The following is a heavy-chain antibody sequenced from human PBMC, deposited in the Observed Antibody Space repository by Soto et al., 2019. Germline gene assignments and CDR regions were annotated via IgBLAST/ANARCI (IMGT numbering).Heavy chain of an antibody. CDR3: AREGDSAVVPAARPKIGYYYYGMDV. V-gene: IGHV3-21*02. Sequence: DVQLVESGGDLVKPGGSLRLSCGVSGFTFSSYSMNWVRQAPGKGLEWVSSISSSRTYIYYADSVKGRFTISRDNAKNSLYLQMNSLRAEDTAVYYCAREGDSAVVPAARPKIGYYYYGMDVWGQGTTVTVSS. CDR2: ISSSRTYI. CDR1: GFTFSSYS. J-gene: IGHJ6*02. D-gene: IGHD2-2*01.